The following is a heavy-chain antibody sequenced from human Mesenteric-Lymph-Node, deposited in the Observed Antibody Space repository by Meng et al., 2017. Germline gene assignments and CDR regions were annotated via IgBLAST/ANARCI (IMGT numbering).Heavy chain of an antibody. CDR2: ISGSGGST. D-gene: IGHD3-22*01. V-gene: IGHV3-23*01. J-gene: IGHJ4*02. CDR3: AKDRMVGFYYYDSSGYYPTIDY. Sequence: GGSLRLSCAASGFTFSSYAMSWVRQAPGKGLEWVSAISGSGGSTYYADSVEGRFTISRDDSKNTLYLQINSLRAVDTAVYYCAKDRMVGFYYYDSSGYYPTIDYWGQGTLVTVSS. CDR1: GFTFSSYA.